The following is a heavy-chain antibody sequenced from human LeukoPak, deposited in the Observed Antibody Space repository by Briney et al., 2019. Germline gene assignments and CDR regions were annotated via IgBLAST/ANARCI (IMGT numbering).Heavy chain of an antibody. CDR2: ISAYNGNT. D-gene: IGHD3-9*01. CDR1: GYTFTSYG. V-gene: IGHV1-18*01. J-gene: IGHJ2*01. CDR3: ARGPSQVWLSPYWYFDL. Sequence: GASVKVSCKASGYTFTSYGISWVRQAPGQGLEWMGWISAYNGNTNYAQKLQGRVTMTTDTSTSTAYMELRSLRSEDTAVYYCARGPSQVWLSPYWYFDLWGRGTLVTVPS.